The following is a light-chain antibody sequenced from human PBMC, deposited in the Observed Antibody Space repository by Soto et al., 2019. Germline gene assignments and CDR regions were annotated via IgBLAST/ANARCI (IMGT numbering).Light chain of an antibody. V-gene: IGKV3-15*01. CDR3: QQFGTSPLWT. Sequence: EIVMTQSPATLSVSPGERATLSCRASQSVSSNLACYQQKPGQAPRLLIYGASTRATGIPARFSGSGSGTDFTLTISRLEPEDFAVYFCQQFGTSPLWTFGQGTKVEMK. CDR2: GAS. J-gene: IGKJ1*01. CDR1: QSVSSN.